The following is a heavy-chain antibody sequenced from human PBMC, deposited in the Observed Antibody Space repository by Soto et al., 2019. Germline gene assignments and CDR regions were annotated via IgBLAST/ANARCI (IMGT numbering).Heavy chain of an antibody. V-gene: IGHV1-69*13. D-gene: IGHD6-13*01. CDR3: AREGIAAAGSWFDP. CDR2: IIPIFGTA. CDR1: GGTFSSYA. J-gene: IGHJ5*02. Sequence: SVKVSCKASGGTFSSYAIGWVRQAPGQGLEWMGGIIPIFGTANYAQKFQGRVTITADESTSTAYMELSSLRSEDTAVYYCAREGIAAAGSWFDPWGQGTLVTVSS.